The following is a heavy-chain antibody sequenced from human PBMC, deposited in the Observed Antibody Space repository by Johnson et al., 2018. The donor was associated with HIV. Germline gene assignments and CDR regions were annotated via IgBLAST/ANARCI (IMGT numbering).Heavy chain of an antibody. CDR1: GFTFSSYG. CDR2: IRYDGSNK. CDR3: ARGNKGYSSGWDAFDI. J-gene: IGHJ3*02. D-gene: IGHD6-19*01. V-gene: IGHV3-30*02. Sequence: VQLVESGGGVVQPGGSLRLSCAASGFTFSSYGMHWVRQAPGKGLEWVAFIRYDGSNKYYADSVKGRFTISRDNSKNTLYLQMNSLRAEDTAVYYCARGNKGYSSGWDAFDIWGQGTMVTVSS.